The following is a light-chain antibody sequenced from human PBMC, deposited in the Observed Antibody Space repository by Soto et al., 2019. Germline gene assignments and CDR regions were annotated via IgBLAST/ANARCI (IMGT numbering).Light chain of an antibody. CDR1: QSISSY. J-gene: IGKJ1*01. V-gene: IGKV1-39*01. Sequence: DLQMTQSPASLSASVGDRITITCRASQSISSYLNWYQQRPGQAPNLLIYGASRLQSGVPSRFSGSGSGTEFTLIISSLQPEDFATYYCQQSYSTLRTFGQGTKVEIK. CDR2: GAS. CDR3: QQSYSTLRT.